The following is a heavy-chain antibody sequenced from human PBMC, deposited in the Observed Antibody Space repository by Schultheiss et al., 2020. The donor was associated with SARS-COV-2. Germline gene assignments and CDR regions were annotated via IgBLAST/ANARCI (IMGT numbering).Heavy chain of an antibody. J-gene: IGHJ4*02. CDR1: GYTFTSYG. CDR2: ISAYNGNK. CDR3: AGVLLDSSGYYPVDY. D-gene: IGHD3-22*01. V-gene: IGHV1-18*04. Sequence: ASVKVSCKASGYTFTSYGISWVRQAPGQGLEWMGWISAYNGNKNYAQKLQGRVTMTTDTSTSTAYMELRSLRSDDTAVYYCAGVLLDSSGYYPVDYWGQGTRVTVS.